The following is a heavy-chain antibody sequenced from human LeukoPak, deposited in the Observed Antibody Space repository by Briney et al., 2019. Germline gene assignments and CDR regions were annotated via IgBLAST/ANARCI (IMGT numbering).Heavy chain of an antibody. Sequence: GGSLRLSCAASGFTFSSYNMNWVRQAPGKGLEWVSSISSSSSYIYYADSLKGRFTISRDNAKNSLYPQINSLRAEDTAVYYCSTSRFCSSTSCLFPFDNWGQGTLVTVSS. CDR2: ISSSSSYI. CDR3: STSRFCSSTSCLFPFDN. V-gene: IGHV3-21*01. CDR1: GFTFSSYN. J-gene: IGHJ4*02. D-gene: IGHD2-2*01.